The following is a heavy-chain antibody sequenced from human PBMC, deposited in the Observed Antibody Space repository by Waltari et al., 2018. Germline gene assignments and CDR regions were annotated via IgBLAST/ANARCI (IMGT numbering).Heavy chain of an antibody. J-gene: IGHJ3*02. V-gene: IGHV3-72*01. D-gene: IGHD3-22*01. CDR3: ARDYYDSGIWHTFDS. CDR2: NGNKANSYTT. CDR1: GFTFSDHY. Sequence: EVLLVESGGGLVQPGGSLRLSCAASGFTFSDHYMQWVRQAPGKGLEWVGRNGNKANSYTTEYAASVKGRFTISRDESKNSLYLQMNSLKTEDTAVYYCARDYYDSGIWHTFDSSGQGTMVTVSS.